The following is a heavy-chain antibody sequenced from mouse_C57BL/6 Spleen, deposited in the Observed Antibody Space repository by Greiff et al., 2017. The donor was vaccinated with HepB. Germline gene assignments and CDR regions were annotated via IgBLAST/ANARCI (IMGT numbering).Heavy chain of an antibody. D-gene: IGHD3-2*02. V-gene: IGHV1-69*01. J-gene: IGHJ4*01. CDR2: IDPSDSYT. CDR1: GYTFTSYW. Sequence: QVQLQQPGAELVMPGASVKLSCKASGYTFTSYWMHWVKQRPGQGLEWIGEIDPSDSYTNYNQKFKGKSTLTVDKSSSTAYMQLSSLTSEDSAVYYCARGSGPYAMDYWGQGTSVTVSS. CDR3: ARGSGPYAMDY.